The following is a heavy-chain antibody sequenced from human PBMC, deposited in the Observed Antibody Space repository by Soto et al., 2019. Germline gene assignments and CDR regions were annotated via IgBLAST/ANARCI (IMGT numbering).Heavy chain of an antibody. D-gene: IGHD3-10*01. J-gene: IGHJ5*02. CDR3: VRDVYGWGSFRT. CDR2: IKHDASDE. Sequence: EVQLVESGGGLVQPGESLRLSCEASGLTFDAYWMNWVRQAPGKGLEWVANIKHDASDEYYVDSVKGRFTISRDNGKSSLYLEMRDLRAEDTAVYYCVRDVYGWGSFRTWGQGTLVTVSS. V-gene: IGHV3-7*01. CDR1: GLTFDAYW.